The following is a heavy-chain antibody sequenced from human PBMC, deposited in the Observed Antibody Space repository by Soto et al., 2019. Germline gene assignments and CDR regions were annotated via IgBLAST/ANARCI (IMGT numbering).Heavy chain of an antibody. V-gene: IGHV4-59*09. D-gene: IGHD3-3*01. Sequence: GSPYYNPSLKSRLTISVDTSKNQFSLKLSSVTAADTAVYYCGTGNEFWSGYFQSYYMDVWGKGTTVTVSS. J-gene: IGHJ6*03. CDR2: GSP. CDR3: GTGNEFWSGYFQSYYMDV.